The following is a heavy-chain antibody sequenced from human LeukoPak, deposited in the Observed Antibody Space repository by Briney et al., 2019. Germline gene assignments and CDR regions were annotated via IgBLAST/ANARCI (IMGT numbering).Heavy chain of an antibody. V-gene: IGHV4-34*01. CDR2: INHSGST. D-gene: IGHD3-3*01. CDR3: ARGRLKDYDFWSGYYTPTYYYYYMDV. Sequence: ASETLSLTCAVYGGSFGGYYWSWIRQPPGKGLEWIGEINHSGSTNYNPSPKSRVTISVDTSKNQFSLKLSSVTAADTAVYYCARGRLKDYDFWSGYYTPTYYYYYMDVWGKGTTVTVSS. CDR1: GGSFGGYY. J-gene: IGHJ6*03.